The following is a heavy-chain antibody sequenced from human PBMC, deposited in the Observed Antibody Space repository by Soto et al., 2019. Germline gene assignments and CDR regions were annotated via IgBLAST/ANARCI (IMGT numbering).Heavy chain of an antibody. J-gene: IGHJ5*02. Sequence: LTCAVYGGSFSGYYWSWIRQPPGKGLEWIGEINHSGSTYYNPSLKSRITISVDTSKNQFSLKLSSVTAADTAVYYCARSLGRRDGFWVDPWGQGTLVTVSS. V-gene: IGHV4-34*09. D-gene: IGHD3-10*01. CDR1: GGSFSGYY. CDR2: INHSGST. CDR3: ARSLGRRDGFWVDP.